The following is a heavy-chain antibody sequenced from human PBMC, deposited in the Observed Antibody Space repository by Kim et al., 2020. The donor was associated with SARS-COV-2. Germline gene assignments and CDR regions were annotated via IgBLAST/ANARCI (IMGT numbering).Heavy chain of an antibody. CDR1: GYTFTTYH. V-gene: IGHV1-8*01. CDR3: TRRSVARDD. Sequence: ASVKVSCKASGYTFTTYHINWVRQASGQGLEWMGWMNPNSGNTGYAQKFQDRVTMTRDTSINTAYMELSSLKSEDTAVDYCTRRSVARDDWGQGTLVTVS. D-gene: IGHD6-6*01. CDR2: MNPNSGNT. J-gene: IGHJ4*02.